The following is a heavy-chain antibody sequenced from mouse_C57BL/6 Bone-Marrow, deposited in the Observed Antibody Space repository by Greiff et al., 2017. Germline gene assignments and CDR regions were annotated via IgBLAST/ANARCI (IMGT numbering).Heavy chain of an antibody. V-gene: IGHV1-81*01. D-gene: IGHD1-1*01. J-gene: IGHJ3*01. CDR2: IYPRSGNT. CDR1: GYTFTSYG. Sequence: VQGVESGAELARPGASVKLSCKASGYTFTSYGISWVKQRTGPGLEWIGEIYPRSGNTYYNEKFKGKATLTADKSSSTAYMELRSLTSEDSAVYFCARNYGSSYRFAYWGQGTLVTVSA. CDR3: ARNYGSSYRFAY.